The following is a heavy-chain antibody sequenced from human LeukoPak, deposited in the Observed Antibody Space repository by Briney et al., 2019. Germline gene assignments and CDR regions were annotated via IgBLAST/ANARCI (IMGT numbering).Heavy chain of an antibody. CDR3: ATGGSYSSGP. D-gene: IGHD6-19*01. CDR2: IIPLFGTA. J-gene: IGHJ5*02. Sequence: GASVKVSCKASGGTFSSYAISWVRQAPGQGLEWRGGIIPLFGTANYAQKFQGRVTITADKSTSTAYMELSSLRSEDTAVYYCATGGSYSSGPWGQGTLVTVSS. CDR1: GGTFSSYA. V-gene: IGHV1-69*06.